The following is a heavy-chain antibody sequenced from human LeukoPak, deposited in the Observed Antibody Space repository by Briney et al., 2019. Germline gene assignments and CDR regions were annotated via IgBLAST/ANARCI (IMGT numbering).Heavy chain of an antibody. J-gene: IGHJ4*02. Sequence: LAGGSLRLSCAASGFTFDDYGMSWVRQAPGKGLEWVSAISGSGGSTYYADSVKGRFTISRDNSKNTLYLQMNSLRAEDTAVYYCAKQPGYSSSSPGFGYWGQGTLVTVSS. D-gene: IGHD6-6*01. CDR2: ISGSGGST. V-gene: IGHV3-23*01. CDR1: GFTFDDYG. CDR3: AKQPGYSSSSPGFGY.